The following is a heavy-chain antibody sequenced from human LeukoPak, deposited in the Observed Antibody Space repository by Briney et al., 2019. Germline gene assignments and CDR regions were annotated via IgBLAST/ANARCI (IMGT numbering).Heavy chain of an antibody. V-gene: IGHV4-34*01. J-gene: IGHJ6*03. D-gene: IGHD3-3*01. Sequence: SETLSLTCAVYGGSFSGYYWSWIRQPPGKGLEWIGEINHSGSTNYNPSLKSRVTISVDTSKNQFSLKLSSVTAADTAVYYCARGYYDFWSGYPGYMDVWGKGTTVTVSS. CDR2: INHSGST. CDR1: GGSFSGYY. CDR3: ARGYYDFWSGYPGYMDV.